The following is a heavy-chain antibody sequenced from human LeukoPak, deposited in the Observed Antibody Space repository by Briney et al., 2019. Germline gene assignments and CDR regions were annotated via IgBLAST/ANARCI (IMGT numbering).Heavy chain of an antibody. Sequence: PGGSLRLSCAASGFTFSSYAMSWVRQAPGKGLEWVSGISVSGASTYYSDSERGGFTISRDKYKNMLYLQMNSLRAEDTAMYYCAKGDCSSTNCYPDYWGQGILVTVSS. CDR3: AKGDCSSTNCYPDY. D-gene: IGHD2-2*01. J-gene: IGHJ4*02. CDR2: ISVSGAST. CDR1: GFTFSSYA. V-gene: IGHV3-23*01.